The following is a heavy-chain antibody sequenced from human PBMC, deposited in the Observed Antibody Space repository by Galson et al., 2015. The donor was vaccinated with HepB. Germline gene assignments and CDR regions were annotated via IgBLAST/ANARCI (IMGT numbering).Heavy chain of an antibody. CDR1: GGTFSSYA. CDR2: IIPIFGTA. V-gene: IGHV1-69*13. CDR3: ARLGVQRYNWNYILG. D-gene: IGHD1-7*01. Sequence: SVKVSCKASGGTFSSYAISWVRQAPGQGLEWMGGIIPIFGTANYAQKFQGRVTITADESTSTAYMELSSLRSEDTAVYYCARLGVQRYNWNYILGWGQGTLVTAS. J-gene: IGHJ4*02.